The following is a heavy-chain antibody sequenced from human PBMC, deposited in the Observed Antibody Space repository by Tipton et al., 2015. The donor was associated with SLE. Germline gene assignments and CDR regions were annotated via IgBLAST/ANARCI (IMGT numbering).Heavy chain of an antibody. CDR3: VRDNGGWVPFVDY. CDR2: IYTSGST. J-gene: IGHJ4*02. CDR1: GGSISSGSYY. V-gene: IGHV4-61*09. Sequence: LRLSCTVSGGSISSGSYYWSWIRQPAGKGLEWIGYIYTSGSTNYNPSLKSRVTISVDTSKNQFSLKLSSVTAADTAVYYCVRDNGGWVPFVDYWGQGILVTGSS. D-gene: IGHD2-8*01.